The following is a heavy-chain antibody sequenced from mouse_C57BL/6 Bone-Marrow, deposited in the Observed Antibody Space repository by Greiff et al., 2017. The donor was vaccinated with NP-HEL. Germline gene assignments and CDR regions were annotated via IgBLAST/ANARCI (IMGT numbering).Heavy chain of an antibody. CDR1: GFTFSSYA. V-gene: IGHV5-4*01. CDR3: ARDRLTGTAY. Sequence: EVQLVESGGGLVKPGGSLKLSCAASGFTFSSYAMSWVRQTPEKRLEWVATISDGGSYTYYPDNVKGRFTISRDNAKNNLYLQMSHLKSEDTAMYYCARDRLTGTAYWGQGTLVTVSA. J-gene: IGHJ3*01. CDR2: ISDGGSYT. D-gene: IGHD4-1*01.